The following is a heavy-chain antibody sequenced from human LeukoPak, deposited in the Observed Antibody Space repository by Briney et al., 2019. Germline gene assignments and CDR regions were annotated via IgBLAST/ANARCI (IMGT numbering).Heavy chain of an antibody. Sequence: GGSLRLSCAASGLTFSSYAMSWVRQAPGKGLEWVSTISGSGGSIYYADSVKGRFTISRDNSKNTLYLQMNSLRAEDTAVYYCAKSILMTTVTTYYFDYWAREPWLPSPQ. CDR3: AKSILMTTVTTYYFDY. CDR1: GLTFSSYA. J-gene: IGHJ4*02. V-gene: IGHV3-23*01. CDR2: ISGSGGSI. D-gene: IGHD4-17*01.